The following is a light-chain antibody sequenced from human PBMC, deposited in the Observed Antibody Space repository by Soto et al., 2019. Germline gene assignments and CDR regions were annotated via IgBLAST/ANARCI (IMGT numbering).Light chain of an antibody. J-gene: IGKJ3*01. CDR3: QRYQSVTSPLFT. V-gene: IGKV3-20*01. CDR2: GAS. Sequence: EIVLTQSPGTLSLSPGERATLSCRASQSVSSNSLAWYQQKRGQAPRLLIYGASNRATGIPERFSGSGSGTDFTLTIIRLEPEDFPVSDCQRYQSVTSPLFTFGPGTKVDIK. CDR1: QSVSSNS.